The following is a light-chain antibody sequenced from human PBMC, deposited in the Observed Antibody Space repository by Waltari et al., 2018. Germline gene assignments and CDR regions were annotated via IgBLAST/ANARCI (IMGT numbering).Light chain of an antibody. Sequence: DIQLTQSPSFLSASVGDRFTITCRASQGIDTYLAWYQQRPGKAPNLLIYAASTLQSGIPSRFSGSGSGTEFTLTISSLQPEDFATYYCLQLSSYPLTFGGGTKVEIK. CDR2: AAS. CDR3: LQLSSYPLT. CDR1: QGIDTY. J-gene: IGKJ4*01. V-gene: IGKV1-9*01.